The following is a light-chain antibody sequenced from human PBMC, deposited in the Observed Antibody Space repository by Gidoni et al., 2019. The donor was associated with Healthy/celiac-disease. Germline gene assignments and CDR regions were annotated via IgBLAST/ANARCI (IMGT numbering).Light chain of an antibody. CDR3: QQYDNLPLLT. J-gene: IGKJ4*01. Sequence: SVGDRVTITCQASQDISNYLNWYQQKPGKAPKLLIYDASNLETGVPSRFSGSGSGTDFTFTISSLQPEDIATYYCQQYDNLPLLTFGGGTKVEIK. V-gene: IGKV1-33*01. CDR1: QDISNY. CDR2: DAS.